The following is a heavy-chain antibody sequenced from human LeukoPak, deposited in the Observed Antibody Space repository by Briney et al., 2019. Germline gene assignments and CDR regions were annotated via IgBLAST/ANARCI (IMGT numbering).Heavy chain of an antibody. D-gene: IGHD6-19*01. V-gene: IGHV3-7*01. J-gene: IGHJ4*02. CDR2: IKQDGSEK. CDR3: ARVAAMTGTVIDY. CDR1: GFTFSSYG. Sequence: PGGSLRLSCAASGFTFSSYGMHWVRQAPGKGLEWVANIKQDGSEKYYVDSVKARFTISRDNAKNSLFLQMNSLRAEDTAVYYCARVAAMTGTVIDYWGQGTLVTVSS.